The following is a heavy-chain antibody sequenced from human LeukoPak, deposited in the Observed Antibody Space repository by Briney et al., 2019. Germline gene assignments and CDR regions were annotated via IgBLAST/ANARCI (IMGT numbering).Heavy chain of an antibody. J-gene: IGHJ4*02. V-gene: IGHV1-69*05. CDR2: IIPIFGTA. D-gene: IGHD3-10*01. Sequence: SVKVSCKASGGTFSSYAISWVRQAPGQGLEWMGGIIPIFGTANYAQKFQGRVTMTRDTSTSTVYMELSSLRSEDTAVYYCARAGGSGSYYKLDYWGQGTLVTVSS. CDR3: ARAGGSGSYYKLDY. CDR1: GGTFSSYA.